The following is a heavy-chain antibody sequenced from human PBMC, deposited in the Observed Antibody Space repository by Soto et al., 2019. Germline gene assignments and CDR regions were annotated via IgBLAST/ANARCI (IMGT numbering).Heavy chain of an antibody. CDR1: GFTFSSYA. CDR2: ISGSGGST. J-gene: IGHJ4*02. Sequence: GGSLRLSCAASGFTFSSYAMSWVRQAPGKGLEWVWAISGSGGSTYYAYSVKGRFTISRDNSKNTLYLQMNSLRAEDTAVYYCAKVIRPLRFLEWFPFDSWGQGTLVTVSS. D-gene: IGHD3-3*01. V-gene: IGHV3-23*01. CDR3: AKVIRPLRFLEWFPFDS.